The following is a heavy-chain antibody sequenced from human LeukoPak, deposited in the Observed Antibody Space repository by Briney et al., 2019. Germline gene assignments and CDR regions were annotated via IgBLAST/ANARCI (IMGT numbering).Heavy chain of an antibody. V-gene: IGHV4-34*01. J-gene: IGHJ4*02. D-gene: IGHD2-2*01. Sequence: SETLSLTCAVYGGSFSGYYWSWIRQPPGKGLEWIGEINHSESTNYNPSLKSRVTISVDTSKNQFSLKLSSVTAADTAVYYCARGLFDIVVVPAAPYFDYWGQGTLVTVSS. CDR3: ARGLFDIVVVPAAPYFDY. CDR2: INHSEST. CDR1: GGSFSGYY.